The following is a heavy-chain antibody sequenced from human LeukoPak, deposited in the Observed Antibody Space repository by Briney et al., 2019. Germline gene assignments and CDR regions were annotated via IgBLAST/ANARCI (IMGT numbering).Heavy chain of an antibody. CDR3: ARAGYYYDSSGYYRFDY. CDR2: IIPIFGTA. CDR1: GGTFSSYA. V-gene: IGHV1-69*05. J-gene: IGHJ4*02. Sequence: ASVKVSCKASGGTFSSYAISWVRQAPGQGLEWMGGIIPIFGTANYAQKFQGRVTITTDESTSTAYTELSSLRSEDTAVYYCARAGYYYDSSGYYRFDYWGQGTLVTVSS. D-gene: IGHD3-22*01.